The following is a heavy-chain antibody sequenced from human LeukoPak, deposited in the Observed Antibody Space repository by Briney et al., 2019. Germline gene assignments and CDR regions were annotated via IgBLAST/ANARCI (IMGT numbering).Heavy chain of an antibody. D-gene: IGHD2-2*01. CDR3: ARVGSVYCSSTSCFDY. V-gene: IGHV4-30-4*08. J-gene: IGHJ4*02. CDR2: IYYSGST. Sequence: PSETLTLPCTVSGGSISSGDYHWSWVRQPPGKGLARIGYIYYSGSTYYNPSLKSRVTISVDTSKNQFSLKLSSVTAADTAVYYCARVGSVYCSSTSCFDYWGQGTLVTVSS. CDR1: GGSISSGDYH.